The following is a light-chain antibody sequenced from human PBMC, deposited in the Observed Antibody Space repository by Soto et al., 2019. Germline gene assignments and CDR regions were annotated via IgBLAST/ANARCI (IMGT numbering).Light chain of an antibody. CDR2: DAS. Sequence: EIVLTQSPATLSLSPGERATLSCRASQSVSSYFAWYHQKRGQAPRLLISDASYRAAGIPARFSGSGSGTDFALTISSLEPEDFAVYYCQQRSNWPPAFGPGTKVEIK. J-gene: IGKJ3*01. CDR3: QQRSNWPPA. CDR1: QSVSSY. V-gene: IGKV3-11*01.